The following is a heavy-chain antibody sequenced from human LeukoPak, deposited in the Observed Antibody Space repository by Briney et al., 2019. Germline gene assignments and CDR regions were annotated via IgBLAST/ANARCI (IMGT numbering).Heavy chain of an antibody. V-gene: IGHV3-23*01. CDR2: ISGSGGST. J-gene: IGHJ3*02. Sequence: GGSLRLSCAASGFTFSSYAMSWVRQAPGKGLEWVSAISGSGGSTYYADSVKGRFTISRDNSENTLYLQMNSLRAEDTAVYYCAKGSGFGCSSTSCYKRWLQLEAFDIWGQGTMVTVSS. CDR3: AKGSGFGCSSTSCYKRWLQLEAFDI. CDR1: GFTFSSYA. D-gene: IGHD2-2*02.